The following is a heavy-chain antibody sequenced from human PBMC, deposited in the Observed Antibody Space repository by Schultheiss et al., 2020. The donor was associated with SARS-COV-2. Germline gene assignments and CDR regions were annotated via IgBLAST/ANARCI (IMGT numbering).Heavy chain of an antibody. CDR2: ISDSSNYI. CDR1: GFSLNNFG. CDR3: TREGYYGSGKYFHH. V-gene: IGHV3-21*01. J-gene: IGHJ1*01. Sequence: GGSLRLSCAASGFSLNNFGMSWVRQAPGKGLEWVSSISDSSNYIYYADSVKGRFTISRDNAKNSLYLQLNSLRAEDTAVYYCTREGYYGSGKYFHHWGQGTLVTVSS. D-gene: IGHD3-10*01.